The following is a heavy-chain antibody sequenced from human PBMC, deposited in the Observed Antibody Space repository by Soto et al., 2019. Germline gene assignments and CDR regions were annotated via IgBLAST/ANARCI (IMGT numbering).Heavy chain of an antibody. D-gene: IGHD1-1*01. V-gene: IGHV4-31*03. CDR2: IYYSGSI. Sequence: SETLSLTCTFSGGSISSGGYYWSWNRQHPGKGLEWIGYIYYSGSIYYNPSLKSRVTISVDTSKNQFSLKLSSVTAADTAVYYCARYSDFHWNFDYWGQGTLVTVSS. J-gene: IGHJ4*02. CDR1: GGSISSGGYY. CDR3: ARYSDFHWNFDY.